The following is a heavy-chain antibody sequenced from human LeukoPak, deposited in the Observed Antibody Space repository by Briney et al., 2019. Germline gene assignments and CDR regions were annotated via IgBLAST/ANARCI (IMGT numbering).Heavy chain of an antibody. CDR3: ASRDCSGGSCQNFDY. D-gene: IGHD2-15*01. J-gene: IGHJ4*02. CDR2: INHSGST. V-gene: IGHV4-34*01. Sequence: TSETLSLTCAVYGGSFSGYYWSWIRQPPGKGLEWIGEINHSGSTNYNPSLKSRVTISVDTSKNQFSLKLSSVTAADTAVYYCASRDCSGGSCQNFDYWGQGTLVTVSS. CDR1: GGSFSGYY.